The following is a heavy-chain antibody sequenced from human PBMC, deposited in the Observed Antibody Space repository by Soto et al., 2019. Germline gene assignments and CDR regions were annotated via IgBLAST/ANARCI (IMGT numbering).Heavy chain of an antibody. D-gene: IGHD6-13*01. Sequence: QVTLKESGPVLVKPTETRTLTCTVSGFSLRNARMGVSWIRQPPGKALEWLAHIFSIDEKSYSTALKNRLTISKDTSKRQVVLTMTTLDPVATATYYCARIRAGLAAAASATDLDYYSYGMDVWGQGITVTVSS. CDR2: IFSIDEK. V-gene: IGHV2-26*01. CDR1: GFSLRNARMG. CDR3: ARIRAGLAAAASATDLDYYSYGMDV. J-gene: IGHJ6*02.